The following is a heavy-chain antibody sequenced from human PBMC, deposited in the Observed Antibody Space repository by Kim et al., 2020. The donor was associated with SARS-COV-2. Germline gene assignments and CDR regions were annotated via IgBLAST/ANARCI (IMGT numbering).Heavy chain of an antibody. Sequence: GGSLRLSCAASGFTFSSYSMNWVRQAPGKGLEWVSSISSSSRYMYYGDSVKGRFTISRDNAKNSLYLQMNSLRAEDTAIYYCARAYPPHNDTSGYVADAFDNWGQGTMVTVSS. CDR3: ARAYPPHNDTSGYVADAFDN. V-gene: IGHV3-21*03. CDR2: ISSSSRYM. D-gene: IGHD3-22*01. CDR1: GFTFSSYS. J-gene: IGHJ3*02.